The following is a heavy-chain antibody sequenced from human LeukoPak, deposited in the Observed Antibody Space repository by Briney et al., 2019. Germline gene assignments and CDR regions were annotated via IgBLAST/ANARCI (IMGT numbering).Heavy chain of an antibody. Sequence: PGGSLRLSCAASRFTFSSYAMTWVRQAPGKGLEWVSAISGSGGSTYYADSVRGRFTISRDNSKNMLYLQMNSLRAEDTAVYYCAKDRGDYVHYYYAMDVWGQGTTVTVSS. CDR3: AKDRGDYVHYYYAMDV. CDR2: ISGSGGST. J-gene: IGHJ6*02. CDR1: RFTFSSYA. D-gene: IGHD4-17*01. V-gene: IGHV3-23*01.